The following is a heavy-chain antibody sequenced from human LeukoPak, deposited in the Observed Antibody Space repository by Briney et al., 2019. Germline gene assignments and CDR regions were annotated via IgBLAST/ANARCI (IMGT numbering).Heavy chain of an antibody. D-gene: IGHD5-12*01. CDR1: GGSISSGDYY. Sequence: SQTLSFTCTVSGGSISSGDYYWSWIRQPPGKGLECIGYMYYSGSTYYNPSLKSRVVISVDTSKNQFSLKLSSVTAADTAVYYCARGRGWLRLYYFDYWGQGTLVTVSS. CDR2: MYYSGST. J-gene: IGHJ4*02. V-gene: IGHV4-30-4*01. CDR3: ARGRGWLRLYYFDY.